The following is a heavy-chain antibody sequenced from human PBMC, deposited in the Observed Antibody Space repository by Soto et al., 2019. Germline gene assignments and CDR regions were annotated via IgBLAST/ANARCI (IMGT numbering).Heavy chain of an antibody. CDR2: IKQDGSEK. D-gene: IGHD2-2*01. Sequence: GGSLRLSCAASGFTFSSYWMSWVRQAPGKGLEWVANIKQDGSEKYYVDSVKGRFTISRDNAKNSLYLQMNSLRAEDTAVYYCAREVVVVPAAPNPYYYYYYYMDVWGKGTTVTVSS. CDR1: GFTFSSYW. CDR3: AREVVVVPAAPNPYYYYYYYMDV. J-gene: IGHJ6*03. V-gene: IGHV3-7*01.